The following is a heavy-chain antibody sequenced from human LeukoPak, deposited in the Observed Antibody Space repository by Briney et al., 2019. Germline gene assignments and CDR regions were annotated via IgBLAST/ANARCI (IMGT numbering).Heavy chain of an antibody. J-gene: IGHJ4*02. Sequence: ASVKVSCKASGYTFTSYGISWVRQAPGQGLESMGWISAYNGNTNYAQKLQGRVTMTTDTSTSTANMELRSLRSDDTDMYYCARGDDILTGYFRGFDYWGQGTLVTVSS. CDR1: GYTFTSYG. CDR2: ISAYNGNT. D-gene: IGHD3-9*01. V-gene: IGHV1-18*01. CDR3: ARGDDILTGYFRGFDY.